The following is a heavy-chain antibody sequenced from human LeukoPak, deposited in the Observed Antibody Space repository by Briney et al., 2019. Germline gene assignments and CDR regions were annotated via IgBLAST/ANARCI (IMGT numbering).Heavy chain of an antibody. D-gene: IGHD3-22*01. Sequence: ASVKVSCKASGYTFTGYYMHWVRQAPGQGLEWMGWINPNSGGTNYAQKFQGRVTMTRDTSISTAYMELSRLRSDDTAVYYCARGGMIVLVMLFSDAFDIWGQGTMVTVSS. J-gene: IGHJ3*02. CDR3: ARGGMIVLVMLFSDAFDI. CDR1: GYTFTGYY. CDR2: INPNSGGT. V-gene: IGHV1-2*02.